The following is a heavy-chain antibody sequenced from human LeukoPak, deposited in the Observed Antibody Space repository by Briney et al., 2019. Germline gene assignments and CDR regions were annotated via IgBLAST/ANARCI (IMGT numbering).Heavy chain of an antibody. CDR1: GGSFSGYY. Sequence: PSETLSLTCAVYGGSFSGYYWGWIRQPPGKGLEWIGSIYYSGSPYYNPSLKSRVTISVDTSKKQFSLKLSSVTAADTAVYYCARHVGFITMVRGVINNNWFDPWGQGTLVTVSS. CDR3: ARHVGFITMVRGVINNNWFDP. J-gene: IGHJ5*02. V-gene: IGHV4-39*01. CDR2: IYYSGSP. D-gene: IGHD3-10*01.